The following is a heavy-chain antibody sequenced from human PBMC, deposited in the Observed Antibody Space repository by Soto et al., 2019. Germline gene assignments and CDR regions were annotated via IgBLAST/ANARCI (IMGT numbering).Heavy chain of an antibody. V-gene: IGHV1-69*01. Sequence: QVQLVQSGAEVKKPGSSVKVSCTASGGTFSSYAISWVRQAPGQGLEWMGGIIPIFGTANYAQKFQGRVTISADESASAAYMEMSILRSVDTAVYYCARCDYGIVFFYDCGMDVWGQGTTVTVSS. J-gene: IGHJ6*02. CDR3: ARCDYGIVFFYDCGMDV. D-gene: IGHD4-17*01. CDR1: GGTFSSYA. CDR2: IIPIFGTA.